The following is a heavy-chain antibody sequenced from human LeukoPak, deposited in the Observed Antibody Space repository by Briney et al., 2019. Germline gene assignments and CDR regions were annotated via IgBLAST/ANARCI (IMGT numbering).Heavy chain of an antibody. J-gene: IGHJ4*02. CDR3: AKDYSSGYYHLVDY. V-gene: IGHV3-30*18. D-gene: IGHD3-22*01. Sequence: PGGSLRLSCEASGFTFGSYGMHWVRQAPGKGMEWVAVISFDGSHQYYADSVKGRFTISRDNSKTTLYLQMNSLRSEDTAVYYCAKDYSSGYYHLVDYWGQGTLVTVSS. CDR1: GFTFGSYG. CDR2: ISFDGSHQ.